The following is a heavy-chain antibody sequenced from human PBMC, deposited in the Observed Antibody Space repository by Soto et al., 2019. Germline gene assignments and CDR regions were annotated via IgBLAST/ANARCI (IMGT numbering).Heavy chain of an antibody. J-gene: IGHJ4*02. Sequence: ASVTVSCKASGGTLSSYAISWVRQAPGQGLEWMGGIIPIFGTANYAQKFQGRVTITADESTSTAYMELSSLRSEDTAIYYCVKDSPVSGKYQDLDYWGQGTLVTVSS. D-gene: IGHD1-26*01. V-gene: IGHV1-69*13. CDR1: GGTLSSYA. CDR2: IIPIFGTA. CDR3: VKDSPVSGKYQDLDY.